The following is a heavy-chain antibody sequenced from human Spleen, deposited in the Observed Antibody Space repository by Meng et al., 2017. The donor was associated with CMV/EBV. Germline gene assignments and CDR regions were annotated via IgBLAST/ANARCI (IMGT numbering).Heavy chain of an antibody. CDR1: GYSFTDYG. CDR2: ISPYDGDT. J-gene: IGHJ5*02. V-gene: IGHV1-18*01. Sequence: KASGYSFTDYGISWVRQAPGQGLEWVGWISPYDGDTNYARKFQGRVTMTEDTSTDTAYMELSSLRSEDTAVYYCATKARGKKGFDPWGQGTLVTVSS. CDR3: ATKARGKKGFDP. D-gene: IGHD1/OR15-1a*01.